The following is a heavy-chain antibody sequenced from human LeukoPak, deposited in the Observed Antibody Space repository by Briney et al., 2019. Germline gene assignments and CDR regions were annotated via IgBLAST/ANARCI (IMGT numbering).Heavy chain of an antibody. CDR3: AKWHEKLLAFDS. V-gene: IGHV4-59*01. Sequence: ETLSLTCAVSGGSITSYYWNWIRQPPGTGLEWIGYIHHTGKNWYNPPLQSRVTLSVDTSKSEFSLRLNSVTAADTAVYYCAKWHEKLLAFDSWGQGTLVTVSS. J-gene: IGHJ4*02. CDR2: IHHTGKN. D-gene: IGHD1-7*01. CDR1: GGSITSYY.